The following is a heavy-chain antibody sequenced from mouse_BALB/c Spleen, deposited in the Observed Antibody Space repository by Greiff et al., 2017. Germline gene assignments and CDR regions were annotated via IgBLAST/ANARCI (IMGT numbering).Heavy chain of an antibody. V-gene: IGHV4-1*02. CDR3: ARRAPYYGSSFDY. CDR1: GFDFSRYW. J-gene: IGHJ2*01. D-gene: IGHD1-1*01. CDR2: INPDSSTI. Sequence: EVQRVESGGGLVQPGGSLKLSCAASGFDFSRYWMSWVRQAPGKGLEWIGEINPDSSTINYTPSLKDKFIISRDNAKNTLYLQMSKVRSEDTALYYCARRAPYYGSSFDYWGQGTTLTVSS.